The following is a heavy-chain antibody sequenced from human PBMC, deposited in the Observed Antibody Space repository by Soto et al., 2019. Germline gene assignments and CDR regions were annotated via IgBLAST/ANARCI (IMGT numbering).Heavy chain of an antibody. CDR2: IIPIFSTA. CDR3: ARYRTVAGPAYFDY. V-gene: IGHV1-69*12. D-gene: IGHD6-19*01. J-gene: IGHJ4*02. Sequence: QVQLVQSGAEVKKPGSSVKVSCKASGGTFSSYAISWVRQAPGQGLEWMGGIIPIFSTANYAEKFQGGVTITADESTRTAYMELSSLRSEDTAVYYCARYRTVAGPAYFDYWGQGTLVTVSS. CDR1: GGTFSSYA.